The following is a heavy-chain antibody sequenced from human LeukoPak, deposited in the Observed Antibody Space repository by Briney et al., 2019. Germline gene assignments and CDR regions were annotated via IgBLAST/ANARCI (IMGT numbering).Heavy chain of an antibody. Sequence: GGSLRLSCAASGFTFSSYWMHWVRQAPGKGLVWVSRINSDGSSTSYADSVEGRFTISRDNARNTLHLQMNSLRAEDTAVYYCARSSYPYYFDYWGQGTLVTVSS. J-gene: IGHJ4*02. D-gene: IGHD6-19*01. CDR3: ARSSYPYYFDY. CDR2: INSDGSST. V-gene: IGHV3-74*01. CDR1: GFTFSSYW.